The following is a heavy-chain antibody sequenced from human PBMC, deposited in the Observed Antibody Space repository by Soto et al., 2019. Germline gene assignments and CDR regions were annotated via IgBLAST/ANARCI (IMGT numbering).Heavy chain of an antibody. CDR1: GFIFTSYA. CDR3: AKNYQFDC. Sequence: EVQLLESGGGLEQPGGSLRLSCAASGFIFTSYAMSWVRQAQGKGLEWVSSINVGDAGTNYADSVKGRFTISRDNSKNTLYLQMNLLRADDTAIYYCAKNYQFDCWGQGTMVTVSP. CDR2: INVGDAGT. V-gene: IGHV3-23*01. D-gene: IGHD2-2*01. J-gene: IGHJ4*02.